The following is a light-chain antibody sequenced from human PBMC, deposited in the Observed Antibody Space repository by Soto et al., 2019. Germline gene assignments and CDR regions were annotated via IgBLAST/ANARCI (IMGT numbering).Light chain of an antibody. CDR1: SSDIGPYNH. Sequence: QSVLTQPASVSGSPGQSITISCTGSSSDIGPYNHVSWYQQHPGKAPKLIIFGVTDRPSGVSDRFSGSKSGNTASLTISGLQADDEADYYCSSYTSTDTLYVLGTGTKVTVL. V-gene: IGLV2-14*01. CDR3: SSYTSTDTLYV. CDR2: GVT. J-gene: IGLJ1*01.